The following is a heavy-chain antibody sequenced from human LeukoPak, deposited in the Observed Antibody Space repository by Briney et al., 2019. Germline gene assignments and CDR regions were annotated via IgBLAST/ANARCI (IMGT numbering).Heavy chain of an antibody. D-gene: IGHD2-21*02. Sequence: GASVKVSCKASGYTFTSYYMHWVRQAPGQGLEWMGIINPSGGSTSYAQKFQGRVTMTRDTFTSTVYMELSSLRSEDTAVYYCARGYCGGDCSPGWFDPWGQGTLVTVSS. CDR2: INPSGGST. CDR3: ARGYCGGDCSPGWFDP. CDR1: GYTFTSYY. J-gene: IGHJ5*02. V-gene: IGHV1-46*01.